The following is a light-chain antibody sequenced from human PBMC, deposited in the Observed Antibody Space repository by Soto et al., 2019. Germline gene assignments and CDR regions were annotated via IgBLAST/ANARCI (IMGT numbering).Light chain of an antibody. CDR3: CSYAGSYTSG. CDR2: DVS. Sequence: QSVLTQPRSVSGSPGQSVTISCTGTSSDVGTYNYVSWYQQHPGKAPKLMIYDVSQRPSGVPDRFSGSKSGNTASLTISGLQAEDESDYYCCSYAGSYTSGFGGGTKLTVL. CDR1: SSDVGTYNY. V-gene: IGLV2-11*01. J-gene: IGLJ2*01.